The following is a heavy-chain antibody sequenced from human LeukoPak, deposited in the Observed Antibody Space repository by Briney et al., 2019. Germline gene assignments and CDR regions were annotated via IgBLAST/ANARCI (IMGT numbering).Heavy chain of an antibody. D-gene: IGHD3-10*01. CDR2: IYRSGSS. Sequence: PSQTLSLTCTVSGGSISSGSYYWNWIRQPARKGLEWIGRIYRSGSSNYNPSLKSRVTVSVDTSKNQFSLKLSSGTAADTAVYYCAREGLNMVRGVIPKEAWGWFDPWGQGTLVTVSS. J-gene: IGHJ5*02. CDR3: AREGLNMVRGVIPKEAWGWFDP. V-gene: IGHV4-61*02. CDR1: GGSISSGSYY.